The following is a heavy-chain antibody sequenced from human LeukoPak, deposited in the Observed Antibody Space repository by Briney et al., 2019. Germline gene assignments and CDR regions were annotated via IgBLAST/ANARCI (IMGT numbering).Heavy chain of an antibody. CDR1: GFTFSSYW. Sequence: GGSLRLSCAVSGFTFSSYWMNWVRQAPGKGLEWVASIRQDGGEKSYVDSVKGRFTISRDNTKNSVYLQMSSLRAEDTAVYYCARDGFWSGYSDYYYYMDVWGKGTTVTVSS. CDR3: ARDGFWSGYSDYYYYMDV. V-gene: IGHV3-7*01. CDR2: IRQDGGEK. J-gene: IGHJ6*03. D-gene: IGHD3-3*01.